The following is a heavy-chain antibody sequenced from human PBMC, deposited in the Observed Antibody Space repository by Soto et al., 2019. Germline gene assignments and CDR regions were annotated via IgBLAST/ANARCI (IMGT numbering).Heavy chain of an antibody. J-gene: IGHJ4*02. Sequence: VGSLRLSCAASGFTFSSYAMSWVRQAPGKGLEWVSAISGSGGSTYYADSVKGRFTISRDNSKNTLYLQMNSLRAEDTAVYYCAKAPDYDYVWGSYRHTYYFDYWGQGTLVTVSS. CDR3: AKAPDYDYVWGSYRHTYYFDY. D-gene: IGHD3-16*02. V-gene: IGHV3-23*01. CDR2: ISGSGGST. CDR1: GFTFSSYA.